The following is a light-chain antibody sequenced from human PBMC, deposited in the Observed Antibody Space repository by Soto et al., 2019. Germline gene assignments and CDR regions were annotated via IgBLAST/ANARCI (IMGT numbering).Light chain of an antibody. J-gene: IGKJ1*01. Sequence: DIQMTQSPSTLSGSVGDRVTITCRASQTISSWLAWYQQKPGKAPKLLIYAASSLQSGVPSRFSGSGSGTDFTLTISSLQPEDFATYYCQQSYSIWTFGQGTKVDIK. CDR3: QQSYSIWT. V-gene: IGKV1-39*01. CDR2: AAS. CDR1: QTISSW.